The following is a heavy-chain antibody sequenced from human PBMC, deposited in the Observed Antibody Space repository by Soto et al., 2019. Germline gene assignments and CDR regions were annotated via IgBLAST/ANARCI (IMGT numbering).Heavy chain of an antibody. CDR3: ARAYSGGYFDY. V-gene: IGHV4-59*11. CDR1: DGSSNRHN. J-gene: IGHJ4*02. Sequence: PSETMSVTCTVSDGSSNRHNGSWIRQPPGKGLECIGYMYYSGSPNYNPSLKSRVSMSLETSKNQFSLKLSAVTAADTAVYYCARAYSGGYFDYWGQGTLVTVSS. D-gene: IGHD2-15*01. CDR2: MYYSGSP.